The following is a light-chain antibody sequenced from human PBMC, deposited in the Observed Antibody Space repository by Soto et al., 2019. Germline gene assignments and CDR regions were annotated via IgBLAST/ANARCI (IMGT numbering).Light chain of an antibody. CDR1: SSDVGGYNY. CDR3: ASYTNSSTYV. Sequence: QSALTQSAPVSGSPGQSITISCTGTSSDVGGYNYVSWYQQYPGKAPKFIIYDVANRPSGVSNRFSGSKSGNTASLTISGLQAEDEDDYYCASYTNSSTYVFGTGTKVTVL. CDR2: DVA. V-gene: IGLV2-14*01. J-gene: IGLJ1*01.